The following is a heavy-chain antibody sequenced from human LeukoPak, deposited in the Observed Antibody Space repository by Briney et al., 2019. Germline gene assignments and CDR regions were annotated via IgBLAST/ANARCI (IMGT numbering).Heavy chain of an antibody. D-gene: IGHD6-13*01. V-gene: IGHV3-43D*03. J-gene: IGHJ4*02. CDR3: AKDTYSSSWGGIDY. CDR1: GFTFDDYA. CDR2: ISWDGGST. Sequence: AGGSLRLSCAASGFTFDDYAMHWVRQAPGKGLEWVSLISWDGGSTYYADSVKGRFTISRDNSKNSLYLQMNSLRAEDTALYYCAKDTYSSSWGGIDYWGQGTLVTVSS.